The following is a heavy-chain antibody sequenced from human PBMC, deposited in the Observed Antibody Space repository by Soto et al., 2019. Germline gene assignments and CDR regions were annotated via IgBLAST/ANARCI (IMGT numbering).Heavy chain of an antibody. Sequence: GGSLRLSCAASGFTFSNAWMSWVRQAPGKGLEWVGRIKSKTDGGTTDYAAPVKGRFTISRDDSKNSLYLQMNSLKTEDTAVYYCARGSILYPGPYYYYGMDVWGQGTTVTVSS. CDR2: IKSKTDGGTT. J-gene: IGHJ6*02. CDR3: ARGSILYPGPYYYYGMDV. D-gene: IGHD2-8*01. CDR1: GFTFSNAW. V-gene: IGHV3-15*01.